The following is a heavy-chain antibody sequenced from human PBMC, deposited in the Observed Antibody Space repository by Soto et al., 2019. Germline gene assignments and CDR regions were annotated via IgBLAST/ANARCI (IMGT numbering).Heavy chain of an antibody. V-gene: IGHV4-31*02. CDR1: GGSISSGGSY. J-gene: IGHJ4*02. Sequence: SETLSLTWTVSGGSISSGGSYWSWIRQHPGKGLEWMGYIHYSGRTFYNPSLKSRLTISIDTSKNQFSLKLSSVTAADTAVHYCARISTGSSGFYWGFDCWGQGTLVTVSS. D-gene: IGHD3-22*01. CDR3: ARISTGSSGFYWGFDC. CDR2: IHYSGRT.